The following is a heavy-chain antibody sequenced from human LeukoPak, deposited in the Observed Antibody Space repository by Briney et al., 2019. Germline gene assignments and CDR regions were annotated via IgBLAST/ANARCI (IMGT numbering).Heavy chain of an antibody. V-gene: IGHV4-59*08. CDR2: IYYSGST. D-gene: IGHD5-18*01. J-gene: IGHJ5*02. Sequence: SETLSLTCVVSGDSISSYYWSWIRQPPGKGLEWIGYIYYSGSTNYNPSLKSRVTISVDTSKNQFSLKLRSLTAADTAVYYCARHVGYGNNWFDPWGQGTLVTVSS. CDR3: ARHVGYGNNWFDP. CDR1: GDSISSYY.